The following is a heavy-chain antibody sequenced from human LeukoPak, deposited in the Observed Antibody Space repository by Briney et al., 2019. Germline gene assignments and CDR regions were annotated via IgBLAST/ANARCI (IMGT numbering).Heavy chain of an antibody. D-gene: IGHD6-13*01. V-gene: IGHV3-30-3*01. CDR3: ARDSYSSSWPDAFDI. Sequence: GGSLRLSCAASGFTFSSYAMHWVRQAPGKGLEGVAVISYDGSNKYYADSVKGRFTISRDNSKNALYLQMNSLRAEDTAVYYCARDSYSSSWPDAFDIWGQGTMVTVSS. J-gene: IGHJ3*02. CDR2: ISYDGSNK. CDR1: GFTFSSYA.